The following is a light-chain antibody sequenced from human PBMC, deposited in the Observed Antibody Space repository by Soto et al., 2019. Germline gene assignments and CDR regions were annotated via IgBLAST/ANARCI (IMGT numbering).Light chain of an antibody. CDR2: KAS. J-gene: IGKJ2*01. CDR1: PSISSW. V-gene: IGKV1-5*03. Sequence: DIQMTQSPSTLSASVGDRVTITCRASPSISSWLAWYQQKPGKAPKLLIYKASSLESGVPSRFSGSGSGTEFTLTISSLQPDDFATYYCQPYNSYPYTFGQGTKLEIK. CDR3: QPYNSYPYT.